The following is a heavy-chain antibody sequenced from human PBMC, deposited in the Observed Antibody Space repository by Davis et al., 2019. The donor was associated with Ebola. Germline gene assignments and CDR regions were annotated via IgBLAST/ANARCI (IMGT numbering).Heavy chain of an antibody. V-gene: IGHV3-23*01. CDR3: ARDRLVDTAMAYFDY. Sequence: PGGSLRLSCAASGFTFSSYAMSWVRQAPGKGLEWVSAISGSGGSTYYADSVKGRFTISRDNSKNTLYLQMNSLRAEDTAVYYCARDRLVDTAMAYFDYWGQGTLVTVSS. J-gene: IGHJ4*02. CDR1: GFTFSSYA. D-gene: IGHD5-18*01. CDR2: ISGSGGST.